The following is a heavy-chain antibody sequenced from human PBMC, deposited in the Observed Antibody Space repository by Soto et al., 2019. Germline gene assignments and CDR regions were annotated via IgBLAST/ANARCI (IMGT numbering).Heavy chain of an antibody. D-gene: IGHD1-26*01. CDR3: ARMPRGSYHWFDP. CDR1: GYTFTSYG. V-gene: IGHV1-18*04. CDR2: ISAYNGNT. J-gene: IGHJ5*02. Sequence: QVQLVQSGAEVKKPGASVKVSCKASGYTFTSYGISWVRQAPGQGLEWMGWISAYNGNTNYAQKLQGRVTITTDTSTSTANIELRSLKSDDTPVYYCARMPRGSYHWFDPWGQGTLVTASS.